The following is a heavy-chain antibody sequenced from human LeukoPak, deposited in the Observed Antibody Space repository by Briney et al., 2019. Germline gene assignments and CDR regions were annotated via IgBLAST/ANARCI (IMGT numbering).Heavy chain of an antibody. D-gene: IGHD6-13*01. Sequence: GGSLRLSCAASGFTVSSNYMSWVRQAPGKGLEWVSVIYSGGSTYYADSVKGRFTISRDNSKNTLYLQMNSLRAEDTAVYYCAREGSSSWYIGRYFDYWGQGTLVTVSS. J-gene: IGHJ4*02. CDR3: AREGSSSWYIGRYFDY. CDR1: GFTVSSNY. V-gene: IGHV3-66*01. CDR2: IYSGGST.